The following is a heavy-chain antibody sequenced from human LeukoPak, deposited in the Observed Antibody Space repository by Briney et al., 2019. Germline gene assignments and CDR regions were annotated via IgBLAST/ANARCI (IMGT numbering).Heavy chain of an antibody. CDR1: GYSFTSYW. J-gene: IGHJ3*02. Sequence: GESLKISCKGSGYSFTSYWIGWVRQIPGKGLEWMGIIYPGDSDTRYSPSFQGQVTISADKSISTAYLQWSSLKASDTAMYYCARQGFWSGYYKVGAFDIWGQGTMVTVSS. CDR2: IYPGDSDT. CDR3: ARQGFWSGYYKVGAFDI. V-gene: IGHV5-51*01. D-gene: IGHD3-3*01.